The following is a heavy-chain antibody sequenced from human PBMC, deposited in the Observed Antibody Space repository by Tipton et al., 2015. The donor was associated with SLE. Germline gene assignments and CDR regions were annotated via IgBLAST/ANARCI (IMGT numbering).Heavy chain of an antibody. CDR3: ANGGGQVDPFDY. CDR1: GGSISSSSCY. Sequence: TLSLTCTVSGGSISSSSCYWGWIRQPPGKGLEWIGSIYYSGSTYYNPSLKSRVTISVDTSKNQFSLKLSSVTAADTAVYYCANGGGQVDPFDYWGQGTLVTVSS. D-gene: IGHD1-26*01. V-gene: IGHV4-39*07. J-gene: IGHJ4*02. CDR2: IYYSGST.